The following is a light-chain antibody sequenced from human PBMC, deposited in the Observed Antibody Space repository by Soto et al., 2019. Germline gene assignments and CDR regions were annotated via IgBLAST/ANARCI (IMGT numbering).Light chain of an antibody. Sequence: ASVSGSPGQSITISCTGTSSDVGGHNSVSWYQQHPGKALKLMIYNVSNRPSGVSNRFSGSKSGNTASLTISGLLAEDEADYYCTSYTSSSTYVFGAGTKVTVL. CDR2: NVS. CDR3: TSYTSSSTYV. J-gene: IGLJ1*01. CDR1: SSDVGGHNS. V-gene: IGLV2-14*01.